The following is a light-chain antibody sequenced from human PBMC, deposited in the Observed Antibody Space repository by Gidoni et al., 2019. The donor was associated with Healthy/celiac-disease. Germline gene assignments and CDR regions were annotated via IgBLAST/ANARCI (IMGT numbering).Light chain of an antibody. Sequence: DVVMTQSPLSLPVTLGQPASISCRSSQSLVHSDGNTYLNWFQQRPGQSPRRLIYKVSNRDSGVPDRFGGSGSGTDFTLKISRVEAEDVGVYYCMQGTHWLFGGGTKVEIK. J-gene: IGKJ4*01. CDR2: KVS. CDR3: MQGTHWL. V-gene: IGKV2-30*02. CDR1: QSLVHSDGNTY.